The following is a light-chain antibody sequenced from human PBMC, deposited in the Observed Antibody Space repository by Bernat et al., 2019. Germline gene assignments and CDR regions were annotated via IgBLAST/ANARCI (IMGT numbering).Light chain of an antibody. CDR3: SSYTRTSTFV. CDR2: EVT. Sequence: QSALTQPPSVSGSPGQSVTISCTGTRSDVGSHNRVSWYQQSPGTAPKLIIYEVTNRPAGVPDRFSGSKSGNTASLTISGLQADDEADYYCSSYTRTSTFVFGTGTKVNVL. CDR1: RSDVGSHNR. V-gene: IGLV2-18*02. J-gene: IGLJ1*01.